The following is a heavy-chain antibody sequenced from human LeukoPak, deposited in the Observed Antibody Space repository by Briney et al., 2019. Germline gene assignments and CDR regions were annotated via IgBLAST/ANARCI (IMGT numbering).Heavy chain of an antibody. J-gene: IGHJ6*03. CDR2: INHSGST. D-gene: IGHD5-12*01. V-gene: IGHV4-34*01. CDR1: GGSFSGYY. Sequence: PSETLSLTCAVYGGSFSGYYWSWIRQPPGKGLERIGKINHSGSTNYNPSLKSRVTISVDTSKNQFSLKLSSVTAADTAVYYCARQAYSGYDYAYYYYMDVWGKGTTVTISS. CDR3: ARQAYSGYDYAYYYYMDV.